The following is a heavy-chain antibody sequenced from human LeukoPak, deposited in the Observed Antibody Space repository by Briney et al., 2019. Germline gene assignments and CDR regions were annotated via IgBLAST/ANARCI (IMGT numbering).Heavy chain of an antibody. CDR2: ISGSGGST. V-gene: IGHV3-23*01. D-gene: IGHD5-18*01. Sequence: GGSLRLSCAASGFTFSSYAMSWVRQAPGKGLEWVSAISGSGGSTYYADSVKGRFTISRDNSKNTLYLQMNSLRAEDTAVYYCARDRYSYGGIYYYYMDVWGKGTTVTVSS. CDR1: GFTFSSYA. CDR3: ARDRYSYGGIYYYYMDV. J-gene: IGHJ6*03.